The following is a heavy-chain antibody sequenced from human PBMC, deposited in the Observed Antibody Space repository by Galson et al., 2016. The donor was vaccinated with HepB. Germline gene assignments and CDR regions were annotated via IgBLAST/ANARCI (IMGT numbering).Heavy chain of an antibody. CDR3: ARHTLTDDWFDP. J-gene: IGHJ5*02. CDR2: IDPSDSYT. D-gene: IGHD2-21*02. CDR1: GYSFTNYW. Sequence: QSGAEVKKPGESLRISCKGSGYSFTNYWISWVRQMPGKGLEWMGRIDPSDSYTNYSPSFQGHVTISVDKSISTAYLQWSSLKASDTAMYYCARHTLTDDWFDPRGQGTLVTVSS. V-gene: IGHV5-10-1*01.